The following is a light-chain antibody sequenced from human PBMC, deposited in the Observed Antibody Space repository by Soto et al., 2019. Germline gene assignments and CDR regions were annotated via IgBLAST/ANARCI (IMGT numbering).Light chain of an antibody. J-gene: IGKJ5*01. V-gene: IGKV3-11*01. CDR3: QQGSNWPF. CDR1: QSVSSY. Sequence: EIVLTQSPATLSLSPGERDTLSCRASQSVSSYLAWYQQKPGQAPRLLIYDASNRATGIPARFSGSGSGTDFTLTISSLVPEDFALYYCQQGSNWPFFGQGTRLEIK. CDR2: DAS.